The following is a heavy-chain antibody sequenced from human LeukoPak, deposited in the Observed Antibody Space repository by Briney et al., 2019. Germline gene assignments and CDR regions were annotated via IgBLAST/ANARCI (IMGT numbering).Heavy chain of an antibody. CDR1: GGTFSSYA. J-gene: IGHJ4*02. CDR3: ARYGKYCSGGSCYYYFDY. CDR2: IIPIFGTA. D-gene: IGHD2-15*01. Sequence: SVKLSCKASGGTFSSYAISWVRQAPGQGVEWMGGIIPIFGTANYAQKFQGRVTITADESTSTAYMELSSLSSEDTGVYYCARYGKYCSGGSCYYYFDYWGEGTRVTVSS. V-gene: IGHV1-69*01.